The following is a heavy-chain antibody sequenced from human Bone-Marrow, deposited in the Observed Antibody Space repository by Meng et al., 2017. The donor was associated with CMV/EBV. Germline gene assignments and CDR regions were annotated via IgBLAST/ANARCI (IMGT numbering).Heavy chain of an antibody. V-gene: IGHV1-2*02. CDR3: ARELRCGICFDP. J-gene: IGHJ5*02. Sequence: ASVKVSCKASGYTFTVYYMHWVRQAPGQGLEWMGWINPDSGGTNYAQKLQGRVTMTRDTSISTAYMELRSLRSDDTAVYYFARELRCGICFDPWGQGTLVTVSS. CDR1: GYTFTVYY. D-gene: IGHD2-21*01. CDR2: INPDSGGT.